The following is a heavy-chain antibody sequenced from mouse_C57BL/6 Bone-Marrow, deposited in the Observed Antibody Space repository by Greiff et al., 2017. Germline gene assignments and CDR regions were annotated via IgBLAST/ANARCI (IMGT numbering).Heavy chain of an antibody. CDR1: GYTFTSYW. J-gene: IGHJ2*01. CDR2: INPSNSGT. CDR3: ARSGYSNYLYYFDY. D-gene: IGHD2-5*01. Sequence: QVQLQQPGTELVKPGASVKLSCKASGYTFTSYWMHWVKQRPGQGLEWIGNINPSNSGTNYNEKFKSKATLTVDKSSSTAYMQLSSLTSEDSAVYYCARSGYSNYLYYFDYWGQGTTLTVSS. V-gene: IGHV1-53*01.